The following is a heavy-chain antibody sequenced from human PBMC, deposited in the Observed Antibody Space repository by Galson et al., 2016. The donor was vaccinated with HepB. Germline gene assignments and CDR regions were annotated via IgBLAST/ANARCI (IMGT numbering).Heavy chain of an antibody. J-gene: IGHJ4*02. D-gene: IGHD7-27*01. CDR1: GFSFDDYA. V-gene: IGHV3-30*18. CDR3: AKSLGGRGDDFDY. CDR2: VAYDGSNK. Sequence: SLRLSCAASGFSFDDYAMHWVRQAPAKGLEGVAAVAYDGSNKYYTDSVGGRFAISRDNSKNTLYLQMDSLITEDTAVYYCAKSLGGRGDDFDYWGQGTLVTVSS.